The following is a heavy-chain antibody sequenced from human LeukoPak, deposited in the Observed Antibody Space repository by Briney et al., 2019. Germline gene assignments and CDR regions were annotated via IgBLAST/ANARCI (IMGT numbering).Heavy chain of an antibody. CDR3: ARSHGITIFGVVHNWFDP. J-gene: IGHJ5*02. CDR2: IYYSGST. Sequence: PSETLSLTCTVSGGSISSGGYYWSWIRQHPGKGLEWIGYIYYSGSTYYNPSLKSRVTISVDTSKNQFSLKLSSVTAADTAVYYCARSHGITIFGVVHNWFDPWGQGTLVTVSS. CDR1: GGSISSGGYY. V-gene: IGHV4-31*03. D-gene: IGHD3-3*01.